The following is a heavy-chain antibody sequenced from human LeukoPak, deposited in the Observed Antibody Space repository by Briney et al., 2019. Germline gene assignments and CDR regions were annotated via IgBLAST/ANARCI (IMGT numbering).Heavy chain of an antibody. Sequence: GESLRLSCTASKFTISNYWMTWVRQAPGKGLEWVANIKQDGSEKYYVDSVKGRFTISRDNAKNSLYLQMNSLRAEDTAVYYCASIAAQSPFAYWGQGTLVTVSS. V-gene: IGHV3-7*03. CDR2: IKQDGSEK. CDR1: KFTISNYW. J-gene: IGHJ4*02. D-gene: IGHD6-13*01. CDR3: ASIAAQSPFAY.